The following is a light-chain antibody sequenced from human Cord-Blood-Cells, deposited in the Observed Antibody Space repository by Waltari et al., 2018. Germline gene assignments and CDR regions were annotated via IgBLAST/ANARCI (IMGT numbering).Light chain of an antibody. V-gene: IGKV1-39*01. Sequence: DIQMTQSPSSLSASVGDRVTITCRASQSISSYLTWYQQKPGKAPKLLIYAASSFQSGVPSRCSGSGSWTDFTLTISSLQPEYFATYYCQQSYSTLTFGGGTKVEIK. CDR3: QQSYSTLT. CDR2: AAS. J-gene: IGKJ4*01. CDR1: QSISSY.